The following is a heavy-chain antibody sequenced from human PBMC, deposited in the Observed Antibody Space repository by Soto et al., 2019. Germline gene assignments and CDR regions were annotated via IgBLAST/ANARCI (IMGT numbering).Heavy chain of an antibody. Sequence: QVQLVQSGAEVKKPGASVKVSCKASGYTFTSYAMHWVRQAPGHRLEGMGWINAGNGNTKYSQKFQGRVTITRDPSASTAYMEVSSLRSEDTAVYYCARGRRRGSGWYESDGYFDLWGRGTLVTVS. V-gene: IGHV1-3*01. D-gene: IGHD6-19*01. CDR1: GYTFTSYA. J-gene: IGHJ2*01. CDR2: INAGNGNT. CDR3: ARGRRRGSGWYESDGYFDL.